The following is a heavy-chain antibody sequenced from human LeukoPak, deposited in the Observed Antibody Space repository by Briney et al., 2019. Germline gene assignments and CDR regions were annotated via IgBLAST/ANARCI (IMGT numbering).Heavy chain of an antibody. CDR3: ARSRLWPTGTFDI. CDR1: GGSFSGYY. Sequence: PSETLSLTCVVYGGSFSGYYWSWFRQSPGKGLEWIGEIDHGGTTNYNPSLKSRVTISLDTPRDQFSLKVRSLTAADTAVYFCARSRLWPTGTFDIWGQGTMVSVSS. D-gene: IGHD1-1*01. J-gene: IGHJ3*02. V-gene: IGHV4-34*01. CDR2: IDHGGTT.